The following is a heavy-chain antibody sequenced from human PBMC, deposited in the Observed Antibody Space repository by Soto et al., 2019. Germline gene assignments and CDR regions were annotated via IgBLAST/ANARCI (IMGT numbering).Heavy chain of an antibody. J-gene: IGHJ6*02. V-gene: IGHV3-15*01. D-gene: IGHD1-7*01. CDR2: IKSETGGGIP. Sequence: GGSLRLSCAVSGFTFSNAWMTWVRQAPGKGLEWVGRIKSETGGGIPDYAAPVKGRFTISRDDSENMVYLQMNSLKTEDAAVYSRTPSNENYADYGLDVWGQGTTVTVSS. CDR3: TPSNENYADYGLDV. CDR1: GFTFSNAW.